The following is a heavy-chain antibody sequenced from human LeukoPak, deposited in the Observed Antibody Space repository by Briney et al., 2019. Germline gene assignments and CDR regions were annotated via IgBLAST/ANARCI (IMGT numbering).Heavy chain of an antibody. CDR2: IYYSGST. Sequence: KPSETLSLTCTVSGGSISSSSYYWGWIRQPPGKGLEWIGSIYYSGSTYYNPSLKSRITTSIDMSKNQFSLKLNSVTAADTAVYYCVRLVPPGGGDCTGSNCHSVYYFDYWGQGTLVTVSS. CDR3: VRLVPPGGGDCTGSNCHSVYYFDY. D-gene: IGHD2-8*02. V-gene: IGHV4-39*01. CDR1: GGSISSSSYY. J-gene: IGHJ4*02.